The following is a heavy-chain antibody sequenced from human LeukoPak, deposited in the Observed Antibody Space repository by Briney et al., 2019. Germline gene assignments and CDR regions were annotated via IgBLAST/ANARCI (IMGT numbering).Heavy chain of an antibody. D-gene: IGHD1-26*01. CDR1: GFTFSDYY. J-gene: IGHJ1*01. CDR3: ARSTRRDSEIALAEYFQH. CDR2: ISSSGNTI. Sequence: PGGSLRLSCAASGFTFSDYYMSWIRQAPGKGLEWVSYISSSGNTIYYADSVKGRFTISRDNAKNSLYLQMNSLRAEDTAVYYCARSTRRDSEIALAEYFQHWGQGTQVTVSS. V-gene: IGHV3-11*01.